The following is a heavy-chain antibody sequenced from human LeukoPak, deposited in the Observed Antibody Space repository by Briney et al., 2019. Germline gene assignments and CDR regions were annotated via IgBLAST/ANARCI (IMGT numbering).Heavy chain of an antibody. Sequence: GGSLRLSCAASGFTFSSYSMNWVRQAPGKGLEWVSSISSSSSYIYYADSVKGRFTISRDNAKNSLYLQMNSLRAEDTAVYYCARDRGVATAEFDYWGQGTPVTVSS. CDR3: ARDRGVATAEFDY. CDR2: ISSSSSYI. J-gene: IGHJ4*02. CDR1: GFTFSSYS. V-gene: IGHV3-21*01. D-gene: IGHD5-18*01.